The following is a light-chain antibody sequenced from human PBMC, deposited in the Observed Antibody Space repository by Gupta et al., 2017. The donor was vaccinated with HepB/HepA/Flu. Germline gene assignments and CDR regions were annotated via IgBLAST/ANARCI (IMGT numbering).Light chain of an antibody. J-gene: IGLJ2*01. Sequence: SYALIQPPSVSVSPGQTASITCSGDKLGDKYASWYQQKPGQSPVLVMYQDSKRPSGIPERFSGSNSGNTATLTISGTQAMDEADYYCQAGDSIVVCGGGTKLTVL. CDR1: KLGDKY. CDR3: QAGDSIVV. V-gene: IGLV3-1*01. CDR2: QDS.